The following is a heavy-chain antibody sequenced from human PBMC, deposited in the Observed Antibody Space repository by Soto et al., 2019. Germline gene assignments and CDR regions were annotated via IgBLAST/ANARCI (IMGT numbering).Heavy chain of an antibody. CDR3: ARDLSIFGVVIPDY. V-gene: IGHV3-48*02. CDR2: ISSSSSSTI. J-gene: IGHJ4*02. Sequence: GGSLRLYCAASGFTFSSYGMHWVRQAPGKGLEWVSYISSSSSSTIYYADSVKGRFTISRDNAKNSLYLQMNSLRDEDTAVYYCARDLSIFGVVIPDYWGQGTLVTVSS. D-gene: IGHD3-3*01. CDR1: GFTFSSYG.